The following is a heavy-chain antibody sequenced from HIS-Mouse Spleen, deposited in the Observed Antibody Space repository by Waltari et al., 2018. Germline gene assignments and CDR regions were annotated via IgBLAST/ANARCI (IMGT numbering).Heavy chain of an antibody. Sequence: QVQLVQSGAEVKKPGASVKVSCKASGYTFTSYYMHWVRQAPGQGLEWMEIINPRGGSTSYAQKFQGRVTMTRETSTSTVYMELSSLRSEDTAVYYCARGSGYSSSWDAFDIWGQGTMVTVSS. J-gene: IGHJ3*02. V-gene: IGHV1-46*03. CDR1: GYTFTSYY. D-gene: IGHD6-13*01. CDR2: INPRGGST. CDR3: ARGSGYSSSWDAFDI.